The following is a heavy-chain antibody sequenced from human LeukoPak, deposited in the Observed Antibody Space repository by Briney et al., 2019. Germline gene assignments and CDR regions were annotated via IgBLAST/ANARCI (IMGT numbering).Heavy chain of an antibody. CDR1: GYTFTSYG. D-gene: IGHD5-12*01. J-gene: IGHJ4*02. Sequence: ASVKVSCKASGYTFTSYGISWVRQAAGQGLAWMGWISAYNGNTNYAQKFQGRITMTTDTPTSTAYRELRSLRSDDTAVYYCARDSRYDEGYWGQGTLVTVSS. CDR3: ARDSRYDEGY. V-gene: IGHV1-18*01. CDR2: ISAYNGNT.